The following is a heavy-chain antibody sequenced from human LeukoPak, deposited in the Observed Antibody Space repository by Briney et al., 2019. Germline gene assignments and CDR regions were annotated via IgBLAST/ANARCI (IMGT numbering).Heavy chain of an antibody. D-gene: IGHD1-14*01. J-gene: IGHJ4*02. CDR2: INQGGSDK. V-gene: IGHV3-7*01. Sequence: GGSLRLSCAASGFTFSGHWMRWVRQAPGKGLEWVANINQGGSDKYYVESVTGRFTISRDNANNLLYLQINSLRGDDTAVYYCTRDRSRAEDDWGQGTLVTVSS. CDR3: TRDRSRAEDD. CDR1: GFTFSGHW.